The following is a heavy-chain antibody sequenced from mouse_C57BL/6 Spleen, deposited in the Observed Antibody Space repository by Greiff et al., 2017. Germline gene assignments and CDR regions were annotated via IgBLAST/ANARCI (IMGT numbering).Heavy chain of an antibody. CDR1: GYTFTSYW. V-gene: IGHV1-64*01. CDR2: IHPNSGST. CDR3: ARGGVLGYFDV. Sequence: VQLQQPGAELVKPGASVKLSCKASGYTFTSYWMHWVKQRPGQGLELIGMIHPNSGSTNYNEKFKSKATLTVDKSSSTAYMQLSSLTSEDSAVYYCARGGVLGYFDVWGTGTTVTVSS. J-gene: IGHJ1*03.